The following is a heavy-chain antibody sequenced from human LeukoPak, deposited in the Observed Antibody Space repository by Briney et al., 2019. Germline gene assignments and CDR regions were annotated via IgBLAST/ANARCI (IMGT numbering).Heavy chain of an antibody. V-gene: IGHV3-74*01. CDR1: GFTVTSNW. Sequence: GGSLRLSCAASGFTVTSNWIHWVRQAPGKGLVWVSRIDDAGSGTSYADSVKGRFTISRDTAKNTVYLQMNSLRVDGTAVYYCATVWDLWGQGTLVTVSS. CDR3: ATVWDL. J-gene: IGHJ5*02. CDR2: IDDAGSGT.